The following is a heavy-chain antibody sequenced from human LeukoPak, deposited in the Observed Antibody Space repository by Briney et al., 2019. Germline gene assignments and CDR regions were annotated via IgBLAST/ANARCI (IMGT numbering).Heavy chain of an antibody. CDR1: GFNFGYYW. J-gene: IGHJ4*02. D-gene: IGHD3-10*01. Sequence: PGGSLRLSCGASGFNFGYYWMHWVRQVPGKGLVWVSRIHSDGRDTTYAESVKGRFTISRVNSKNTLYLQMNSLRADDTAVYYRANLPRGDYWGQGTLVTVSS. V-gene: IGHV3-74*03. CDR3: ANLPRGDY. CDR2: IHSDGRDT.